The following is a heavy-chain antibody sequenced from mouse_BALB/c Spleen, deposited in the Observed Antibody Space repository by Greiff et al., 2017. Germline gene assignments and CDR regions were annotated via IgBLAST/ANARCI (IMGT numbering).Heavy chain of an antibody. CDR3: AVLHLGGYYYAMDY. CDR2: IDPSDSET. CDR1: GYTFTSYW. V-gene: IGHV1-69*02. D-gene: IGHD3-3*01. J-gene: IGHJ4*01. Sequence: VQLQQPGAELVKPGAPVKLSCKASGYTFTSYWMNWVKQRPGRGLEWIGRIDPSDSETHYNQKFKDKATLTVDKSSSTAYIQLSSLTSEDSAVYYCAVLHLGGYYYAMDYWGQGTSVTVSS.